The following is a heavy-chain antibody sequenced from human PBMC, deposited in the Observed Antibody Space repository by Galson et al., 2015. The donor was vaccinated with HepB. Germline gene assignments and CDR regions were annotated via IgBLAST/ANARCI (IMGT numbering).Heavy chain of an antibody. CDR2: IIPIFGTA. Sequence: SVKVSCKASGGTFSSYAISWVRQAPGQGLEWMGGIIPIFGTANYAQKFQGRVTITADKSTSTAYMELSSLRSEDTAVCYCAVSPDYGSGSYLNWFDPWGQGTLVTVSS. CDR3: AVSPDYGSGSYLNWFDP. CDR1: GGTFSSYA. J-gene: IGHJ5*02. D-gene: IGHD3-10*01. V-gene: IGHV1-69*06.